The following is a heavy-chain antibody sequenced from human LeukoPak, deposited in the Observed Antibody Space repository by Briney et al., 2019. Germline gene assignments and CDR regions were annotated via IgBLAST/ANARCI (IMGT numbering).Heavy chain of an antibody. D-gene: IGHD6-19*01. Sequence: PSETLSLTCTVSGGSISTSNYYWGWIRQPPGKGLEWIGNIFYSGSTYYGPSLKSRLTISLDTSKNQFSLKLSSVTAADTAVYYCARPRQWLAHDAFDIWGQGTMVTVSS. CDR2: IFYSGST. J-gene: IGHJ3*02. CDR1: GGSISTSNYY. CDR3: ARPRQWLAHDAFDI. V-gene: IGHV4-39*07.